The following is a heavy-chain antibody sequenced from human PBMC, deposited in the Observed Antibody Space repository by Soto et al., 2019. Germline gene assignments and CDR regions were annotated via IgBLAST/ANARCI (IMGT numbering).Heavy chain of an antibody. CDR2: ISGSDGHT. Sequence: GGSLRLSCAASGFTFSSYGMTWVRQAPGKGLEWVSAISGSDGHTYYADSVKGRFTISRDNSKNTLYLQMNSLRAEDTAVYFCAKKLSGTTDYWGQGTLVTVSS. V-gene: IGHV3-23*01. CDR3: AKKLSGTTDY. D-gene: IGHD1-7*01. J-gene: IGHJ4*02. CDR1: GFTFSSYG.